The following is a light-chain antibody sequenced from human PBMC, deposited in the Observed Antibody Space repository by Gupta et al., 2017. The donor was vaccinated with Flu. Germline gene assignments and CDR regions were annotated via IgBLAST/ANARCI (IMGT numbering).Light chain of an antibody. V-gene: IGKV1-12*01. CDR3: RQAYSFPYT. Sequence: PSSMSASVGDRVTITCRASQDISGWLAWYQQKPVKAPKLLIYAASRLQSGVPSRFSGRGSGTSFTLTISSLQPEDFATYCCRQAYSFPYTFGQGTKLEIK. CDR1: QDISGW. CDR2: AAS. J-gene: IGKJ2*01.